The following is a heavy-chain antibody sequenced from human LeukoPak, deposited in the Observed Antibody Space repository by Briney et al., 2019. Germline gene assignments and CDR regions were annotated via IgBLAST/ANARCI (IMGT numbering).Heavy chain of an antibody. J-gene: IGHJ6*03. CDR3: ARDWEDCSGGSCYVAYYYYYMDV. CDR1: GFTFSSYA. Sequence: GGSLRLSCAASGFTFSSYAMHWVRQAPGKGLEWVAVISYDGSNKYYADSVKGQFTISRDNSKNTLYLQMNSLRAEDTAVYYCARDWEDCSGGSCYVAYYYYYMDVWGKGTTVTVSS. V-gene: IGHV3-30*01. CDR2: ISYDGSNK. D-gene: IGHD2-15*01.